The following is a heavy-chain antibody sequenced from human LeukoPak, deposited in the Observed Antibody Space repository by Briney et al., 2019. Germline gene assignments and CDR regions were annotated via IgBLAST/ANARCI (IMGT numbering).Heavy chain of an antibody. CDR1: GYTFTIYG. CDR2: ISAYNGNT. J-gene: IGHJ4*02. Sequence: ASVKVSFKASGYTFTIYGISWVRQAPGQGLEWMGWISAYNGNTNYAQKLQGRVTMTTDTSTSTAYMELRSLRSDDTAVYYCARDLYSSSWYGNFDYWGQGTLVTVSS. D-gene: IGHD6-13*01. CDR3: ARDLYSSSWYGNFDY. V-gene: IGHV1-18*01.